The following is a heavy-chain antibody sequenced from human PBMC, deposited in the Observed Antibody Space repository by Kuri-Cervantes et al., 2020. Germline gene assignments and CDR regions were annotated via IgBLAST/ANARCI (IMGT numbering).Heavy chain of an antibody. V-gene: IGHV3-15*01. D-gene: IGHD1-26*01. Sequence: GESLKISCAASGFTFSNAWMSWVRQAPGEGLEWVGRIKSKTDGGTTDYAAPVKGRFTISRDDSKNTLYLQMNSLKTEDTAVYYCTTGRRWELLPYYYYGMDVWGQGTTVTVSS. CDR2: IKSKTDGGTT. CDR1: GFTFSNAW. J-gene: IGHJ6*02. CDR3: TTGRRWELLPYYYYGMDV.